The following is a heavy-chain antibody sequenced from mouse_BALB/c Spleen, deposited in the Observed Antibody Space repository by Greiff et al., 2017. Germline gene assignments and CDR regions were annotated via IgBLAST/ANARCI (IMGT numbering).Heavy chain of an antibody. CDR2: ISYSVST. D-gene: IGHD2-3*01. Sequence: DVQLQESGPSLVKPSQTLSLTCSVTGDSITSGYLNWIRKFPGNKLEYMGYISYSVSTYYNPSLKSRISIIRDTSKNQYYLQLNSVTTEDTATYYCARRWLLRDYYAMDYWGQGTSVTVSS. J-gene: IGHJ4*01. CDR1: GDSITSGY. V-gene: IGHV3-8*02. CDR3: ARRWLLRDYYAMDY.